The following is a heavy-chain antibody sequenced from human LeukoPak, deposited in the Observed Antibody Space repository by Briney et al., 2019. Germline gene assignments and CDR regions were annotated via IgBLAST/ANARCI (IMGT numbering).Heavy chain of an antibody. D-gene: IGHD6-6*01. CDR2: IIPIFGTA. V-gene: IGHV1-69*05. CDR1: GGTFSSYA. CDR3: ARDRRYSSSSYYDY. J-gene: IGHJ4*02. Sequence: GASVKVSCKASGGTFSSYAISGVRQAPGQGLDWMGGIIPIFGTANYAQKFQGRVTITTDGSTSTAYMELSSLRSEDTAVYYCARDRRYSSSSYYDYWGQGTLVTVSS.